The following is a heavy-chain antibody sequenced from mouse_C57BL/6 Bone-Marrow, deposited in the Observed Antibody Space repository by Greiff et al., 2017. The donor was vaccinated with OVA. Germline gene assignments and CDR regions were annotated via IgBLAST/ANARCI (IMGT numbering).Heavy chain of an antibody. D-gene: IGHD1-1*01. CDR2: IYPGDGDT. Sequence: VQLQQSGAELVKPGASVKISCKASGYAFSSYWMNWVKQRPGKGLEWIGQIYPGDGDTNYNGKFKGKATLTADKSSSTAYMQLSSLTSEDSAVYFWARRGLYGSSSWYFDVWGTGTTVTVSS. V-gene: IGHV1-80*01. J-gene: IGHJ1*03. CDR3: ARRGLYGSSSWYFDV. CDR1: GYAFSSYW.